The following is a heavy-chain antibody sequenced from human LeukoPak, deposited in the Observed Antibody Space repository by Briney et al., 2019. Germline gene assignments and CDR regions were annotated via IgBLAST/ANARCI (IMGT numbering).Heavy chain of an antibody. D-gene: IGHD4-17*01. CDR3: ARDSVTTGFYFDY. Sequence: PGRSLRLSCAASGFTFGSYALHWVRQAQGKGLEWEAFISYHGKSENYADSVKGRFTISRDISKNMLYLQMNSLRPEDTAVYYCARDSVTTGFYFDYWGQGTLVTVSS. J-gene: IGHJ4*02. CDR1: GFTFGSYA. V-gene: IGHV3-30*04. CDR2: ISYHGKSE.